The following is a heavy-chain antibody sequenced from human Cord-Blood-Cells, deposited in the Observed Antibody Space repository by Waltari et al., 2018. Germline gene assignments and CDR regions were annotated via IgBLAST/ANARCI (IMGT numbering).Heavy chain of an antibody. D-gene: IGHD5-12*01. J-gene: IGHJ4*02. Sequence: QVQLQQWGAGLLKPSETLSLTCAVYVGSFSGYYWSWTRQPPGKGLEWIGEINHSGSTNYNPSLKSRVTISVDTSKNQFSLKLSSVTAADTAVYYCARGNVDIVATDYWGQGTLVTVSS. CDR1: VGSFSGYY. V-gene: IGHV4-34*01. CDR3: ARGNVDIVATDY. CDR2: INHSGST.